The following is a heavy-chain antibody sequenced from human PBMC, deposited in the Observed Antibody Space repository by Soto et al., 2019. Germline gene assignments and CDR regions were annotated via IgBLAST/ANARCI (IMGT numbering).Heavy chain of an antibody. CDR2: ISYDGSNK. V-gene: IGHV3-30-3*01. CDR1: GFTFSSYA. CDR3: VPESSAPRYFDPMGY. D-gene: IGHD3-9*01. J-gene: IGHJ4*02. Sequence: QVQLVESGGGVVQPGRSLRLSCAASGFTFSSYAMHWVRQAPGKGLEWVAVISYDGSNKYYADSVKGRFTISRDNSKNTLYLQMNSLRAEDTAVYYCVPESSAPRYFDPMGYWGQGTLVTVSS.